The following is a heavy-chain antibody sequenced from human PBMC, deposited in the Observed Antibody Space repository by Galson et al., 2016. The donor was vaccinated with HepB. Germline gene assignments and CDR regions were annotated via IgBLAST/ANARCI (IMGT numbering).Heavy chain of an antibody. D-gene: IGHD2-8*02. J-gene: IGHJ5*02. V-gene: IGHV4-30-2*01. CDR2: NSRSGSS. Sequence: TLSLTCTVSGASITTGGYSWSWIRQPLGKGLEWIAYNSRSGSSHYSPSFKSRATVSVDTSKNQFSLPVYSVTAADTAVYYCARATCTGGSCYDSWGQGVLVTVSS. CDR3: ARATCTGGSCYDS. CDR1: GASITTGGYS.